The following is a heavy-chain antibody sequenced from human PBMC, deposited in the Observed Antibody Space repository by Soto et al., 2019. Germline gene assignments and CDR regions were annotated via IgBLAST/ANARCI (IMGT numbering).Heavy chain of an antibody. V-gene: IGHV1-8*01. CDR1: GYTFTSYD. D-gene: IGHD3-16*02. CDR2: MNPNSGNT. CDR3: ARARGGYDYIWGSYRPWDFDY. J-gene: IGHJ4*02. Sequence: ASVKVSCKASGYTFTSYDINWVRQATGQGLEWMGWMNPNSGNTGYAQKFQGRVTMTRNTSISTAYMELSSLRSEDTAVYYCARARGGYDYIWGSYRPWDFDYWGQGTLVTVSS.